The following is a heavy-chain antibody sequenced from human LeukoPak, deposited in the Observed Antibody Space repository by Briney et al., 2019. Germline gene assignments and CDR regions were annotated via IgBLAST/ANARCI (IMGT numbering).Heavy chain of an antibody. Sequence: GGSLRLSCAASGFTFSSYSMNWVRQAPGKGLEWVSYISSSSSTIYYADSVKGRFTISRDNGKNSLYLQMNSLRAEDTAVYYCARGAGATTWGNYFDYWGQGTLVTVSS. D-gene: IGHD1-26*01. CDR2: ISSSSSTI. CDR1: GFTFSSYS. CDR3: ARGAGATTWGNYFDY. J-gene: IGHJ4*02. V-gene: IGHV3-48*04.